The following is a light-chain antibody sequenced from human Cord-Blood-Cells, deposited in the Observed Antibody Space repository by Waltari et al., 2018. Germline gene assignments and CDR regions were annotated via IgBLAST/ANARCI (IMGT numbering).Light chain of an antibody. CDR2: GKN. CDR1: SLRSHY. CDR3: NSRDSSGNHVV. J-gene: IGLJ2*01. V-gene: IGLV3-19*01. Sequence: SSELTQDPAVSVALGQTVRITCQGDSLRSHYASWYQQEPGQAPVLVIYGKNNRPSGIPDRFSGSSSGNTAALTITGAQAEDEADYYCNSRDSSGNHVVFGGGTKLTVL.